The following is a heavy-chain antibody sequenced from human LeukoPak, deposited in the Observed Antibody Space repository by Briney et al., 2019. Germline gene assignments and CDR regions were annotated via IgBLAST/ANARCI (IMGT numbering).Heavy chain of an antibody. Sequence: GGSLRLSCAASGFTFSSYAMTWVRQAPGKGLEWVSTISGSAGSTYYADSVKGPFTISRDNSKNTLYLQMNSLRAEDTAVYYCAKEYYYGSGSFLAGFFDYWGQGTLVTVSS. V-gene: IGHV3-23*01. J-gene: IGHJ4*02. CDR3: AKEYYYGSGSFLAGFFDY. CDR2: ISGSAGST. D-gene: IGHD3-10*01. CDR1: GFTFSSYA.